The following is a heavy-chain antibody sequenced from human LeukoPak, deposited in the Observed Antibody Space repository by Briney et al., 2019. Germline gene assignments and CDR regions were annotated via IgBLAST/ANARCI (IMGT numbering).Heavy chain of an antibody. J-gene: IGHJ3*02. V-gene: IGHV3-30*03. CDR1: GFTFSSYG. CDR3: ARDAVRYSYGYDAFDI. D-gene: IGHD5-18*01. CDR2: ISYDGSNK. Sequence: GGSLRLSCAASGFTFSSYGMHWVRQAPGKGLEWVAVISYDGSNKYYADSVKGRFTISRDNSKNTLYLQMNSLRAEDTAVYYCARDAVRYSYGYDAFDIWGQGTMVTVSS.